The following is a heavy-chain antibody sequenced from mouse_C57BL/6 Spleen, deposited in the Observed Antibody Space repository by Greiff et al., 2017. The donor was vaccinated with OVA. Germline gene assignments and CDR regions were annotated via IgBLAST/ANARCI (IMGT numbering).Heavy chain of an antibody. V-gene: IGHV1-61*01. CDR2: IYPSDSET. CDR3: AREGVFITTVVGYFDY. CDR1: GYTFTSYW. Sequence: VQLQQPGAELVRPGSSVKLSCKASGYTFTSYWMDWVKQRPGQGLEWIGNIYPSDSETHYNQKFKDKATLTVDESSSTAYMQLSSLTSEDSAVYYCAREGVFITTVVGYFDYWGQGTTLTVSS. J-gene: IGHJ2*01. D-gene: IGHD1-1*01.